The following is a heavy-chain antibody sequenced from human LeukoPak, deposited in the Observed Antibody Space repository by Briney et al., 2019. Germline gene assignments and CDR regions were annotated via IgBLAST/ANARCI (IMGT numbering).Heavy chain of an antibody. Sequence: ASVTVSCKASGYTFTSYGISWVRQAPGQGLEWMGWISAYNGNTNYAQKLQGRVTMTTDTSTSTAYMELRSLRSDDTAVYYCARTIEWSGSAGKLNFWGQGTLVTVSS. J-gene: IGHJ4*02. D-gene: IGHD1-26*01. V-gene: IGHV1-18*01. CDR2: ISAYNGNT. CDR1: GYTFTSYG. CDR3: ARTIEWSGSAGKLNF.